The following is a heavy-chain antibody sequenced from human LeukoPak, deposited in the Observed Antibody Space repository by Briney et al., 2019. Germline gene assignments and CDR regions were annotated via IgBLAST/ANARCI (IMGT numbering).Heavy chain of an antibody. V-gene: IGHV4-59*01. CDR2: IYYSGST. Sequence: PSETLSLTCTVSGGSISSYYWSWIRQPPGKGLEWIGYIYYSGSTNYNPSLKSRVTISVDTSKNQFSLKLSSVTAADTAVYYCARGRRSSSWYGATFDIWGQGTMVTVSS. CDR3: ARGRRSSSWYGATFDI. CDR1: GGSISSYY. J-gene: IGHJ3*02. D-gene: IGHD6-13*01.